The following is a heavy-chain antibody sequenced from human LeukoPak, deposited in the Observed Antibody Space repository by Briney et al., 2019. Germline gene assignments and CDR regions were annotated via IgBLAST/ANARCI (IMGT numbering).Heavy chain of an antibody. V-gene: IGHV3-74*01. CDR1: GFSFSAYI. CDR2: INSDGSSI. CDR3: ARDRYSNWFDP. Sequence: PGGSLRLSCVASGFSFSAYIMHWVRQAPGKGLVWVSRINSDGSSISYADSVKGRFTISRDNAKNTLYLQMNSLRAEDTAVYYCARDRYSNWFDPWGQGTLVTVSS. J-gene: IGHJ5*02. D-gene: IGHD1-1*01.